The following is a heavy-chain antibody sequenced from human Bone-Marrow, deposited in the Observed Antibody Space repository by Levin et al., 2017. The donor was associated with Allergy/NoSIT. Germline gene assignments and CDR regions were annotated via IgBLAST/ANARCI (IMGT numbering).Heavy chain of an antibody. CDR3: ARDAPGDIVVVPAALDGAEDAFDI. J-gene: IGHJ3*02. CDR1: GFTFSSYG. D-gene: IGHD2-2*01. CDR2: IWYDGSNK. Sequence: GGSLRLSCAASGFTFSSYGMHWVRQAPGKGLEWVAVIWYDGSNKYYADSVKGRFTISRDNSKNTLYLQMNSLRAEDTAVYYCARDAPGDIVVVPAALDGAEDAFDIWGQGTMVTVSS. V-gene: IGHV3-33*01.